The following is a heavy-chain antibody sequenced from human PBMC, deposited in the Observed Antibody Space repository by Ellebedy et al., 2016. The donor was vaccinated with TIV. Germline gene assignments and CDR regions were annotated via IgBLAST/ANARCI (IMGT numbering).Heavy chain of an antibody. CDR1: GFTFKSYS. Sequence: GESLKISCTASGFTFKSYSMSWVRQAPGRGLEWVANIKQDGSETHYVDSVKGRFTISRDNAKNSLYLQMNSLRVEDTAMYYCARAPVDSWGQGTLVTVSS. CDR2: IKQDGSET. V-gene: IGHV3-7*01. J-gene: IGHJ5*01. CDR3: ARAPVDS.